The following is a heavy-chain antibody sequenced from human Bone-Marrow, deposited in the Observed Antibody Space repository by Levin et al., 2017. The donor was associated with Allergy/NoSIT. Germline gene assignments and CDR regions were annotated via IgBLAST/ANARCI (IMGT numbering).Heavy chain of an antibody. CDR3: VREVSNSFDP. V-gene: IGHV1-2*02. J-gene: IGHJ5*02. CDR2: INPNGGDS. CDR1: RATFNTHF. Sequence: GGSLRLSCKASRATFNTHFIHWVRQAPGQGLEWVGWINPNGGDSKYAQKFQGRVTMIRDTSIRTVYLELYRLTSDDTALYYCVREVSNSFDPWGQGTLVTVS.